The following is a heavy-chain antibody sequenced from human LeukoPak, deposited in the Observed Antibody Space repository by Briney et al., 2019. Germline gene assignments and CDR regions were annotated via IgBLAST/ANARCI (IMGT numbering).Heavy chain of an antibody. CDR1: GGSFSGYY. D-gene: IGHD3-22*01. CDR3: ARVGDSSGYYLGAFDY. CDR2: INHSGST. J-gene: IGHJ4*02. Sequence: PLETLSLTCAVYGGSFSGYYWSWIRQPPGKGLEWIGDINHSGSTNYNPSLKSRVTISLDTSKNQFSLKLSSVTAADTAVYYCARVGDSSGYYLGAFDYWGQGTLVTVSS. V-gene: IGHV4-34*01.